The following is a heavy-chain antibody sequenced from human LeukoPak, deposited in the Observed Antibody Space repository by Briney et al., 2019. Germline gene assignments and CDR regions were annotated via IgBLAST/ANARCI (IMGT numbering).Heavy chain of an antibody. CDR2: ISSSSSTI. J-gene: IGHJ4*02. CDR3: ASGVVVGPAAAGFDY. V-gene: IGHV3-48*01. CDR1: GFTFSSYS. D-gene: IGHD2-2*01. Sequence: PGGSLRLSCAASGFTFSSYSMNWVRQAPGKGLEWFSYISSSSSTIYYADSVKGRFTISRDNAKNSLYLQMNSLRAEDTAVYYCASGVVVGPAAAGFDYWGQGNLVTVSS.